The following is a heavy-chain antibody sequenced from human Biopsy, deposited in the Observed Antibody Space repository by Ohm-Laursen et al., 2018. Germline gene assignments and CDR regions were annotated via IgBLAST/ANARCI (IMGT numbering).Heavy chain of an antibody. CDR3: ARDFFDSSGYFYYYNGVDL. CDR2: ISSSNDNT. D-gene: IGHD3-22*01. CDR1: GYSFTSYY. Sequence: GASVKVSCKASGYSFTSYYMHWVRQAPGQGLEWMGWISSSNDNTNYAQKFQGRVTMTADTSTSTAYMELRSLRSDDTAVYYCARDFFDSSGYFYYYNGVDLWGQGTTVTVSS. J-gene: IGHJ6*02. V-gene: IGHV1-18*04.